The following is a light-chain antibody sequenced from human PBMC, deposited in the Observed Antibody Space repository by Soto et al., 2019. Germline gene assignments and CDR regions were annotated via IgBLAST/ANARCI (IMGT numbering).Light chain of an antibody. CDR2: GAS. V-gene: IGKV3-15*01. J-gene: IGKJ5*01. Sequence: EIVMTQSPATLSVSPGEGATLSCRASQSISSNLAWYQQKPGQAPRLLIYGASTRATGVPARFSGSGSGTEFNLTISSLQPEDFAVYYCQQYNNWPPITFGQGTRLEIK. CDR1: QSISSN. CDR3: QQYNNWPPIT.